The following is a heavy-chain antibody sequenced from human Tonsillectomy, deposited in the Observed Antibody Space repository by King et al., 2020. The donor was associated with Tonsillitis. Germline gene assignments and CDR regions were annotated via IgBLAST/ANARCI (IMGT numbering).Heavy chain of an antibody. CDR1: GFTFSSYW. Sequence: VQLVESGGGLVQPGGSLRLSCAASGFTFSSYWMHWVRQVPGKGLVWVSRINSDGSSTSYADSVKGRFTISRDNAKNTLYLQMNSLRAEDTAVYYCARDPGLYCSGWYNPNLQAWYFDLWGRGTLVPVSS. D-gene: IGHD6-19*01. CDR3: ARDPGLYCSGWYNPNLQAWYFDL. V-gene: IGHV3-74*01. J-gene: IGHJ2*01. CDR2: INSDGSST.